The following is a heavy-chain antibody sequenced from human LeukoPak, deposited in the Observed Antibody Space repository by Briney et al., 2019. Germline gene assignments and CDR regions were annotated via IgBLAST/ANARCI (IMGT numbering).Heavy chain of an antibody. J-gene: IGHJ4*02. CDR3: ARGRLGADNC. V-gene: IGHV1-2*02. CDR1: GYTFIGYY. CDR2: INPNSGCT. D-gene: IGHD1-26*01. Sequence: ASVKVSCQASGYTFIGYYMHWVRQAPGQGLEWMGWINPNSGCTNYAQKFQGRVTMTGNTSISTAYMELSSLRSEDTAVYYCARGRLGADNCWGQGTLVTVSS.